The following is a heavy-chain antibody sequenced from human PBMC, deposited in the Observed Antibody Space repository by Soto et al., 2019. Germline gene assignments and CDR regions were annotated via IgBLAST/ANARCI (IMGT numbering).Heavy chain of an antibody. J-gene: IGHJ4*02. Sequence: TQSLTWGVSGGTSISGGYCWSWIRQPPGKGLEWIGYMYHSGSTYYNPSLKSRVTISIDRSKNQFSLKLSSVTAADTAVYYWARGPPFGRWGQRTLVTVSS. V-gene: IGHV4-30-2*01. CDR2: MYHSGST. D-gene: IGHD3-3*01. CDR1: GGTSISGGYC. CDR3: ARGPPFGR.